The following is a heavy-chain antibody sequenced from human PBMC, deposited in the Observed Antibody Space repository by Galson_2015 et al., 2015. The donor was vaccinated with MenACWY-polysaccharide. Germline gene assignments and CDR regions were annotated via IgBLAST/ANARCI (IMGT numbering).Heavy chain of an antibody. CDR3: ATDNCDDAHDY. Sequence: SVKVSCKASGGTFSSYSITWVRQAPGQGLEWMGRIIPILSVEHYARNFQGRVTISADKSTGTAYMELSGLRSEDTATYYCATDNCDDAHDYWGQGTLVTVSS. J-gene: IGHJ4*02. V-gene: IGHV1-69*04. CDR1: GGTFSSYS. CDR2: IIPILSVE. D-gene: IGHD1-20*01.